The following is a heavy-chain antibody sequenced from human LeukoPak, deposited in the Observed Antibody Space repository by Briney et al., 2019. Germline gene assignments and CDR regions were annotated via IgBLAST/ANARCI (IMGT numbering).Heavy chain of an antibody. Sequence: SETLSLTCTVSGGSISSSSYYWGWIRQPPGKGLEWIGSIYYSGSTYYNPSLKSRVTISVDTSKNQFSLKLSSVTAADTAVYYCARTGAERIRPKGWEDYYYYMDVWGKGTTVTVSS. CDR2: IYYSGST. CDR1: GGSISSSSYY. D-gene: IGHD1-26*01. V-gene: IGHV4-39*07. CDR3: ARTGAERIRPKGWEDYYYYMDV. J-gene: IGHJ6*03.